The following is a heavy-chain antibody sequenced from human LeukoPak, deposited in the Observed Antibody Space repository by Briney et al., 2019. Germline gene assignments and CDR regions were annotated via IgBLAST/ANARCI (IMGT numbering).Heavy chain of an antibody. J-gene: IGHJ5*02. CDR3: ARRFSMVAGTVGNNWFDP. CDR1: RGSISGSSYY. D-gene: IGHD6-19*01. CDR2: INHSGST. V-gene: IGHV4-39*07. Sequence: PSETLSLTCTVSRGSISGSSYYWSWIRQPPGKGLEWIGEINHSGSTNYNPSLKSRVTISVDTSKNQFSLKLSSVTAADTAVYYCARRFSMVAGTVGNNWFDPWGQGTLVTVSS.